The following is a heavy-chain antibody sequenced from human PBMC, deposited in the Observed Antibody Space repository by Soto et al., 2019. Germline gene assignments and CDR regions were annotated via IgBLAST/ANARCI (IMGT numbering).Heavy chain of an antibody. CDR1: GFTFSSYG. Sequence: GGSLRLSCAASGFTFSSYGMHWVRQAPGKGLEWGAVISYDGSNKYYADSVKGRFTISRDNSKNTLYLQMNSLRAEDTAVYYCAKAGGEDYDILTGYYRYYYYMDVWGKGTTVTVSS. V-gene: IGHV3-30*18. J-gene: IGHJ6*03. CDR2: ISYDGSNK. CDR3: AKAGGEDYDILTGYYRYYYYMDV. D-gene: IGHD3-9*01.